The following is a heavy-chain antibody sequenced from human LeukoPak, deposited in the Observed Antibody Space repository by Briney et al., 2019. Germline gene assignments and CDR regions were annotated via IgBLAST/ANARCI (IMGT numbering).Heavy chain of an antibody. CDR1: GGSLSGYY. CDR3: ARGLRGSHGGGFDY. Sequence: SETLSLTCAVYGGSLSGYYWSWIRQPPGKGLEWIGEINHSGSTNYNPSLKSRVTISVDTSKNQFALKLSSVTAADTAVYYCARGLRGSHGGGFDYWGQGTLVTVSS. CDR2: INHSGST. V-gene: IGHV4-34*01. D-gene: IGHD3-10*01. J-gene: IGHJ4*02.